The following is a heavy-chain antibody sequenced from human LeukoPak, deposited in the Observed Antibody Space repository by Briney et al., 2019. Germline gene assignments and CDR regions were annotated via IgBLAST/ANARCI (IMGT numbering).Heavy chain of an antibody. J-gene: IGHJ4*02. D-gene: IGHD5-12*01. CDR1: GHTFTVYY. CDR2: IHPGTGDT. CDR3: ARGLRGYDYLDY. Sequence: GASVKVSCKASGHTFTVYYIHWVRQAPGQGLEWMGWIHPGTGDTNYAQRFQGRVTMTRDASISTAYMELSRLRSDDTAVFYCARGLRGYDYLDYWGQGTLVTVSS. V-gene: IGHV1-2*02.